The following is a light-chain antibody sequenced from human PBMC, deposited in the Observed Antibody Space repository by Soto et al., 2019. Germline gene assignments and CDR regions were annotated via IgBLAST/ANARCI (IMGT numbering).Light chain of an antibody. J-gene: IGKJ1*01. CDR3: QQYNSYPWT. CDR1: QSISSW. CDR2: KAP. V-gene: IGKV1-5*03. Sequence: SQSISSWLAWYQQKPGKAPKLLIYKAPSLESGVPSRFSGSGSGTEFTLTISSLQPDDFATYYCQQYNSYPWTFGQGTKVDIK.